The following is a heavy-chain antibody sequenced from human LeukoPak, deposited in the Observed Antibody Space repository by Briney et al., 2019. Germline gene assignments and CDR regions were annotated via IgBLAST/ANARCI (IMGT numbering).Heavy chain of an antibody. V-gene: IGHV3-30*02. Sequence: PGGPLRLSCAASGFTFSSYGMHWVRQAPGKGLEWVAFIRYDGSNKYYADSVKGRFTISRDNSKNTLYLQMNSLRAEDTAVYYCANTLCSSTSCYTGGFDYWGQGTLVTVSS. CDR2: IRYDGSNK. CDR1: GFTFSSYG. D-gene: IGHD2-2*02. CDR3: ANTLCSSTSCYTGGFDY. J-gene: IGHJ4*02.